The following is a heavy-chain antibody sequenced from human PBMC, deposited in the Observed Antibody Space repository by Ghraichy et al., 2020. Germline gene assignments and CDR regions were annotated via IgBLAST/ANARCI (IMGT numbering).Heavy chain of an antibody. D-gene: IGHD4-17*01. Sequence: GGSLRLSCAASGFTFSSYSMNWVRQAPGKGLEWVSSISSSSSYIYYADSVKGRFTISRDNAKNSLYLQMNSLRAEDTAVYYCARGVSGGDPTGDYWGQGTLVTVSS. CDR2: ISSSSSYI. J-gene: IGHJ4*02. V-gene: IGHV3-21*01. CDR1: GFTFSSYS. CDR3: ARGVSGGDPTGDY.